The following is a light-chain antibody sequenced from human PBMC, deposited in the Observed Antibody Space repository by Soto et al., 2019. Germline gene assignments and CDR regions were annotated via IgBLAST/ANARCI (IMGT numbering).Light chain of an antibody. CDR1: ASDIGRYNY. V-gene: IGLV2-14*01. CDR3: SSYTTSYFYV. Sequence: QSALTQPPSASGSPGQSVTISCIGTASDIGRYNYVSWYQHHPGKAPKLIIYGVKNRPSGVSNRFSASKSAFTASLTISGLQTEDEADYYCSSYTTSYFYVFGPGTKVTVL. CDR2: GVK. J-gene: IGLJ1*01.